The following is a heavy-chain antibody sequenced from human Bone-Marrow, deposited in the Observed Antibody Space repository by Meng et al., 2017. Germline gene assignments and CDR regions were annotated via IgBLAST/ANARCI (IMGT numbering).Heavy chain of an antibody. V-gene: IGHV1-8*01. CDR1: GYTFTSYD. CDR3: ARGYWGSYRRNWFDP. Sequence: ASVKVSCKASGYTFTSYDINWVRQATGQGLEWMGWMNPNSGNTGYAQKFQGRVTMTRNNSISTAYMELSSLRSEDTAVYYCARGYWGSYRRNWFDPWGQGTLVTVSS. J-gene: IGHJ5*02. D-gene: IGHD3-16*02. CDR2: MNPNSGNT.